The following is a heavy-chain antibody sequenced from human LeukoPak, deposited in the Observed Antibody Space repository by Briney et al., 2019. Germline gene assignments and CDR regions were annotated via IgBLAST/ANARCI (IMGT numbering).Heavy chain of an antibody. V-gene: IGHV3-74*01. D-gene: IGHD6-13*01. J-gene: IGHJ4*02. Sequence: GGSLRLSCAASGFTFSSYWMHWVRQAPGKGLVWVSHINSDGSITSYADSVKGRFTISRDNSKNTLYLQMNSLRAEDTAVYYCAKTGRYSNTWCDYWGQGTLVTVSS. CDR2: INSDGSIT. CDR3: AKTGRYSNTWCDY. CDR1: GFTFSSYW.